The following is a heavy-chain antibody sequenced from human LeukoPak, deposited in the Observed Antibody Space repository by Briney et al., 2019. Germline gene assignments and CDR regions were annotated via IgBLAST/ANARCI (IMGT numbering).Heavy chain of an antibody. D-gene: IGHD3-10*01. CDR2: ISSSVSTI. CDR1: GFTFSDYY. V-gene: IGHV3-11*01. Sequence: GGSLRLSCAASGFTFSDYYMNWIRQAPGKGLEWVSYISSSVSTIYYADSVKGRFTISRDNAKNSLYLQMNSLRAEDTAVYYCATGGPHPFGSFHYWGQGTLVTVSS. CDR3: ATGGPHPFGSFHY. J-gene: IGHJ4*02.